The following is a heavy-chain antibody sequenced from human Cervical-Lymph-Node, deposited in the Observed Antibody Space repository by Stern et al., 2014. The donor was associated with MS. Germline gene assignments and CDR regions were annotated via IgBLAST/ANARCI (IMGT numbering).Heavy chain of an antibody. V-gene: IGHV1-2*06. Sequence: QVQLVQSGAAVKKPGASVKVSCKASGYIFTGYYIHWVRRAPGQGLEWMGRINAYSGDTNYAQKFPGRVTMSTDTSVRTASMELSRLRSDDTAVYYCARDQEMVDTNYYYGMDVWGQGTTVTVSS. J-gene: IGHJ6*02. D-gene: IGHD5-18*01. CDR3: ARDQEMVDTNYYYGMDV. CDR2: INAYSGDT. CDR1: GYIFTGYY.